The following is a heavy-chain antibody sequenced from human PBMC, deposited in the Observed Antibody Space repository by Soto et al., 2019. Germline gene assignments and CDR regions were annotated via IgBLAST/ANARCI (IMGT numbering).Heavy chain of an antibody. CDR2: IERDDDDK. J-gene: IGHJ6*02. D-gene: IGHD1-20*01. CDR3: ARSIRGPRRFNGMDV. V-gene: IGHV2-70*13. Sequence: SGPTLVNPTETLTVTCTFSGFSLTSPGMCVSWIRQSPGKALEWLALIERDDDDKYYSTSLKTRLTISKDTRKNQVVLTMANMAPADTATYYCARSIRGPRRFNGMDVWGQGTTVTVSS. CDR1: GFSLTSPGMC.